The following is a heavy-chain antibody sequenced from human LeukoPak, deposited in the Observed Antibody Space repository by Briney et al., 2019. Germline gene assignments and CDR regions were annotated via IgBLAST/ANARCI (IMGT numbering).Heavy chain of an antibody. CDR3: ARDNTKRYSNNWFDP. D-gene: IGHD4-11*01. CDR2: INAGNGNT. J-gene: IGHJ5*02. V-gene: IGHV1-3*01. CDR1: GYTFTSYA. Sequence: GASVKVSCKASGYTFTSYAMHWVRQAPGQRLEWIGWINAGNGNTKYSQKFQGRVTITRDTSASTAYMELSSLRSEDTAVYYCARDNTKRYSNNWFDPWGQGTLVTVSS.